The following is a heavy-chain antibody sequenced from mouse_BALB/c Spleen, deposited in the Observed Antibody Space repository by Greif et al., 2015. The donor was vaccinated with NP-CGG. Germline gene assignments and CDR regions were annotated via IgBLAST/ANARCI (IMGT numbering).Heavy chain of an antibody. CDR3: ARDGPWYFDV. J-gene: IGHJ1*01. D-gene: IGHD2-3*01. V-gene: IGHV1-14*01. Sequence: LQESGPELVKPGASVKMSCKASGYTFTSYVMHWVKQKPGQGLEWIGYINPYNDGTKYNEKFKGKATLTSDKSSSTTYMELSSLTSEVSVVYYCARDGPWYFDVWGAGTTVTVSS. CDR1: GYTFTSYV. CDR2: INPYNDGT.